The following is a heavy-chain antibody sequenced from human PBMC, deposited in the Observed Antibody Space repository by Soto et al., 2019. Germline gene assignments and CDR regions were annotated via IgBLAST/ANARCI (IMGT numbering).Heavy chain of an antibody. J-gene: IGHJ3*02. Sequence: GASVKVSCKASGYTFTSYGISWVRQAPGQGLEWMGWISAYNGNTNYAQKLQGRVTMTTDKSTSTAYMELRSLRSDDPAVYYCARDLSKAAAGPNDAFDIWGQGTMVTVSS. CDR1: GYTFTSYG. CDR3: ARDLSKAAAGPNDAFDI. CDR2: ISAYNGNT. D-gene: IGHD6-13*01. V-gene: IGHV1-18*01.